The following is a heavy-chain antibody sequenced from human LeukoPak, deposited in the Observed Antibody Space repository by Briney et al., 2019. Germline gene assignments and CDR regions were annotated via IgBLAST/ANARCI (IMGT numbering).Heavy chain of an antibody. Sequence: GGSLRLSCAASGFTFSSYAMGWVRQAPGKGLEWVSAISGSGGSTYYADSVKGRFTISRDNSKNTLYLQMNSLRAEDTAVYYCAGRGYCSGGSCYSAAFDIWGQGTMVTVSS. CDR2: ISGSGGST. V-gene: IGHV3-23*01. CDR3: AGRGYCSGGSCYSAAFDI. D-gene: IGHD2-15*01. J-gene: IGHJ3*02. CDR1: GFTFSSYA.